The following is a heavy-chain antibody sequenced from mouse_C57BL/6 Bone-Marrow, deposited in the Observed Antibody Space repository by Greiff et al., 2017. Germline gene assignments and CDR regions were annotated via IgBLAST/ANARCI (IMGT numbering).Heavy chain of an antibody. CDR2: ISDGGSYT. CDR3: ARGGFTTGYAMDY. V-gene: IGHV5-4*01. CDR1: GFTFSSYA. D-gene: IGHD2-12*01. Sequence: EVQLVESGGGLVKPGGSLKLSCAASGFTFSSYAMSWVRQTPEKRLEWVATISDGGSYTYCPDNVKGRFTISRDNAKNNLYLQMSHLKSEDTAMYYCARGGFTTGYAMDYWGQGTSVTVSS. J-gene: IGHJ4*01.